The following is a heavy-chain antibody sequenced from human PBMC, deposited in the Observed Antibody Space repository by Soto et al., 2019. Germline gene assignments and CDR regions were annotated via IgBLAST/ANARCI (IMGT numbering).Heavy chain of an antibody. Sequence: QVQLQQSGPGLVKPSQTLSLTCAISGDSVSSNDATWDWIRQSPSRGLEWLGRTYYRSRWQTDSALSVKTRISINPDTSHNQVSLQLTSVPPADTAVYYCARLIGNSWLASWGQGTLVTVSS. CDR3: ARLIGNSWLAS. J-gene: IGHJ5*01. CDR2: TYYRSRWQT. D-gene: IGHD3-16*01. CDR1: GDSVSSNDAT. V-gene: IGHV6-1*01.